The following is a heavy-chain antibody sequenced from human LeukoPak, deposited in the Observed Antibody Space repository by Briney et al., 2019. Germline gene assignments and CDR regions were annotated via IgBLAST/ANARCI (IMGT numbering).Heavy chain of an antibody. Sequence: PGGCLRLSCVASGFTFSNAWMTWVRQAPGKGLEWVGRINSKTDGGTTDYGAPVKGRFTISRDDSKNTLYLQMNSLRPEDTAVYYCAKVSKKLGDYYYYYMDVWGKGTTVTLSS. CDR2: INSKTDGGTT. V-gene: IGHV3-15*01. D-gene: IGHD7-27*01. J-gene: IGHJ6*03. CDR3: AKVSKKLGDYYYYYMDV. CDR1: GFTFSNAW.